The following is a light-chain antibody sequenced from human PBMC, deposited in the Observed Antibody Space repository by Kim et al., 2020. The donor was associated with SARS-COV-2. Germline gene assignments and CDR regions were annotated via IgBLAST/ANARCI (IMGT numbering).Light chain of an antibody. CDR2: LNGDGSH. Sequence: QLVLTQSPSASASLGASVKLTGTLSSGHSSYAIAWHQQQPEKGPRYLMKLNGDGSHSKGDGIPDRFSGSSSGAERYLTISSLQSEDEADYYCQTWGTGIPVFGGGTQLTVL. V-gene: IGLV4-69*01. CDR1: SGHSSYA. J-gene: IGLJ3*02. CDR3: QTWGTGIPV.